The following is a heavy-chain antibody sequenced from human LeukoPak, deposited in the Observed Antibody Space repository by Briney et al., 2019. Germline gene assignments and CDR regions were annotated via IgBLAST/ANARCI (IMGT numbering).Heavy chain of an antibody. D-gene: IGHD6-19*01. CDR2: ISGSGGST. V-gene: IGHV3-23*01. CDR3: AKERTDSSGWAFDY. CDR1: GFTFSSYA. J-gene: IGHJ4*02. Sequence: GGSLRLSCAASGFTFSSYAMSWVRQTPGKGLEWVSAISGSGGSTYYADSVKGRFTISRDNSKNMPYLQMNSLRAEDTAVYYCAKERTDSSGWAFDYWGQGTLVTVSS.